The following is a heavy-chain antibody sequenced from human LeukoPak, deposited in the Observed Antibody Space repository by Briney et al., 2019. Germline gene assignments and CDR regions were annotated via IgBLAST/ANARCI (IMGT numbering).Heavy chain of an antibody. CDR3: ATESIIAVAGMGWFDP. CDR1: GGSFSGYY. CDR2: INHSGST. V-gene: IGHV4-34*01. J-gene: IGHJ5*02. D-gene: IGHD6-19*01. Sequence: PSETLSLTCAVYGGSFSGYYWSWIRQPPGKGLEWIGEINHSGSTNYNPSLKSRVTISVDTSKNQFPLKLSSVTAADTAVYYCATESIIAVAGMGWFDPWGQGTLVTVSS.